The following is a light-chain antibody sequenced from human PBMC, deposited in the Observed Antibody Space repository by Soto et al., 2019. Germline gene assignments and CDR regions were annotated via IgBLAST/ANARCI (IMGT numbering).Light chain of an antibody. V-gene: IGKV1-33*01. CDR2: DAS. CDR3: QQYENLQFT. CDR1: QDISNY. Sequence: DIQMNQSPSSLSASVGDRVTITCQASQDISNYVNWYQQKPGKATKLLIYDASTLETGIPSRFSARGSGTDFMFTMRSQQTEEFDTYYCQQYENLQFTCGPGPKVDIK. J-gene: IGKJ3*01.